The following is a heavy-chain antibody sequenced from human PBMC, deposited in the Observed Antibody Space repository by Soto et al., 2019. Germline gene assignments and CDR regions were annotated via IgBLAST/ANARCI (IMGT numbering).Heavy chain of an antibody. CDR2: INHSGST. V-gene: IGHV4-34*01. D-gene: IGHD3-10*01. CDR3: AGYGSGSYYPYFDY. Sequence: SETLSLTCAVYGGSFSGYYWSWIRQPPGKGLEWIGEINHSGSTNYNPSLKSRVTISVDKSKNQFSLTLVSVTAADTAVYYCAGYGSGSYYPYFDYWGQGTLVTVSS. CDR1: GGSFSGYY. J-gene: IGHJ4*02.